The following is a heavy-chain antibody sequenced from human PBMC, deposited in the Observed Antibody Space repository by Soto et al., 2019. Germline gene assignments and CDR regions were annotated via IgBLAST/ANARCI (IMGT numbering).Heavy chain of an antibody. D-gene: IGHD2-15*01. V-gene: IGHV1-46*01. J-gene: IGHJ4*02. CDR3: ASGGNGVSYVDY. CDR2: INPSGGST. CDR1: GSTFTSYY. Sequence: GSVKVSCTASGSTFTSYYMHWVRQAPGKGLEWMGIINPSGGSTSYAQKFQGRVTMTRDTSTSTVYMELSSLRSEDTAVYYCASGGNGVSYVDYWVQGTLVTLSS.